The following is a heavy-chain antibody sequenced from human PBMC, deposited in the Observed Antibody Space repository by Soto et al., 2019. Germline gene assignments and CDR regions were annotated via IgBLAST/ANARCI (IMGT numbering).Heavy chain of an antibody. CDR2: ISSSSTYI. CDR1: GFIFRSYR. CDR3: ARHNHYYGMNL. J-gene: IGHJ6*02. V-gene: IGHV3-21*02. Sequence: EVLLVESGGGLVKPGGSLRFSCAASGFIFRSYRMNWVRQAPGKGLEWVSSISSSSTYIYYADSLKGRFTISRDNAKNSLYLHMNSLRAEDTGVYFCARHNHYYGMNLWGQGTTVTVSS.